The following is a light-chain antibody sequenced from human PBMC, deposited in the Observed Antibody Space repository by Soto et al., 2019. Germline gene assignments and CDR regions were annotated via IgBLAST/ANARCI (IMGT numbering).Light chain of an antibody. V-gene: IGKV3-20*01. J-gene: IGKJ5*01. CDR3: QQYDNSTIT. CDR2: GAS. Sequence: EIVLTQSPGILSLSPGERASLSCGVSQSISSSFLAWYQQKHGQAPRLXIYGASSRETGIPDRFSGTGSETEFTLTISRLEPEDFAVYYCQQYDNSTITFGQGTRLEIK. CDR1: QSISSSF.